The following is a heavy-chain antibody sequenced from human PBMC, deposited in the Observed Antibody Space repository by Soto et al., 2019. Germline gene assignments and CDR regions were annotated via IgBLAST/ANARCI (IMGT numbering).Heavy chain of an antibody. Sequence: EVQLVESGGGLVKPGGSLRLSCAASGFTFSNYGMNWVRQAPGKGLEWVSCISSSSSNIYYGDSVKGRFTIYRDNAKSSLYLQMNSLRAEDSAIYYCARELDGTSQIDNWGQGTLVTVSS. CDR1: GFTFSNYG. CDR2: ISSSSSNI. V-gene: IGHV3-21*01. J-gene: IGHJ4*02. D-gene: IGHD2-2*01. CDR3: ARELDGTSQIDN.